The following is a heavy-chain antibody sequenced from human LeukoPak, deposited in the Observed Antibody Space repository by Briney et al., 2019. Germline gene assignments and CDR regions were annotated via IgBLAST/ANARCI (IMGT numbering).Heavy chain of an antibody. V-gene: IGHV3-23*01. CDR2: ISGSGGST. Sequence: GGSLRLSCAASGFTFSSYAMSWVRQAPGKGLEWVSAISGSGGSTYYADSVKGRFTISRDNSKNTLYLQMNSLRAEGTAVYYCAKGVAAAGANFDYWGQGTLVTVSS. D-gene: IGHD6-13*01. CDR3: AKGVAAAGANFDY. J-gene: IGHJ4*02. CDR1: GFTFSSYA.